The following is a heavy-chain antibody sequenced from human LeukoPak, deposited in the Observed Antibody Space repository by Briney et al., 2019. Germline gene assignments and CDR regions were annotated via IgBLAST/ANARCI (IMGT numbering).Heavy chain of an antibody. J-gene: IGHJ4*02. CDR2: INVDGSST. CDR3: ARDRTEGDFDY. Sequence: GGSLRLSCAASGFTLSSYWTHWIRQAPGKGLVWVSRINVDGSSTSYADSVKGRFTISRDSAKNTLYLEMNSLRAEDTAVYYCARDRTEGDFDYWGQGTLVIVSS. CDR1: GFTLSSYW. D-gene: IGHD3-16*01. V-gene: IGHV3-74*01.